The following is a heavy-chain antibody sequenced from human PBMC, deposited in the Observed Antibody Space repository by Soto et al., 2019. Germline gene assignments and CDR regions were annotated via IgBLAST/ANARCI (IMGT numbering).Heavy chain of an antibody. J-gene: IGHJ4*02. D-gene: IGHD6-13*01. CDR1: GGTFRNYA. CDR3: AIPLPKQQLVRGAFDH. Sequence: QVKLVQSGAEVKKPGSSVKLSCKTSGGTFRNYAINWVRQAPGHGLEWMGGSIPVFGTANYAQTFQGRFTIPAYESRSTAYMELSSLRSEDTAGYYCAIPLPKQQLVRGAFDHWGQGTLVTVAS. V-gene: IGHV1-69*01. CDR2: SIPVFGTA.